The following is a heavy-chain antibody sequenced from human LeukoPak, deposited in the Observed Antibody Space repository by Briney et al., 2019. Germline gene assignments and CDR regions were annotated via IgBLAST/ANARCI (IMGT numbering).Heavy chain of an antibody. J-gene: IGHJ4*02. CDR3: TTAGLTMVRVGALDY. V-gene: IGHV3-15*01. Sequence: GGSLRLSCAGSGFTFRNAWMSWVRQGPGKGLEWVGRIKSKSDGGTTDYAAPAKGRFTISRDDSKNTLYLHMNSLKTEDTALYFCTTAGLTMVRVGALDYWGQGTLVTVSS. CDR2: IKSKSDGGTT. D-gene: IGHD3-10*01. CDR1: GFTFRNAW.